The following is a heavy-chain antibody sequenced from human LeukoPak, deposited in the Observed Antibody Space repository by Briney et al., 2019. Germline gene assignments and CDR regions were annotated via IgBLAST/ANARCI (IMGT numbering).Heavy chain of an antibody. V-gene: IGHV4-59*01. CDR2: IYYSGST. Sequence: SETLSLTCTVSGGSISSYYWSWIRQPPGKGLEWIGYIYYSGSTNYNPSLKSRVTISVDTSKNQFSLKLSSVTAADTAVYYCARAHIYYYDSSGYYLYYFDYWGQGTLVTVSS. D-gene: IGHD3-22*01. CDR3: ARAHIYYYDSSGYYLYYFDY. J-gene: IGHJ4*02. CDR1: GGSISSYY.